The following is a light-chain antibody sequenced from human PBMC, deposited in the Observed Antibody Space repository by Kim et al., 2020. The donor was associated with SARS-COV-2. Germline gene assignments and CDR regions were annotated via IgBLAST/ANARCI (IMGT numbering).Light chain of an antibody. CDR3: MQSTQWPGT. CDR2: KAS. J-gene: IGKJ4*01. Sequence: PASISCRCSQSLVHSDGNTYLSWFQHRPGQSPRRLIYKASNRDSGVPDRFSGSGSGADFTLKISRVEGENVGVYYCMQSTQWPGTFGGGTKVDIK. CDR1: QSLVHSDGNTY. V-gene: IGKV2-30*02.